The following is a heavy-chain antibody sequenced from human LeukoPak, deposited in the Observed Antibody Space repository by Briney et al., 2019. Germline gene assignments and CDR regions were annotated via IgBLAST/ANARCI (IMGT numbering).Heavy chain of an antibody. CDR3: AKEGRIAAGTGDYFDY. D-gene: IGHD6-13*01. CDR2: ISANGDTI. J-gene: IGHJ4*02. Sequence: GGSLRLSCAASGFTFSSYAMGWVRQAPGKGLEGVSRISANGDTIKYADSVKGRFTISRDNAKNTVLLQMNSLRVDDTAVYYCAKEGRIAAGTGDYFDYWGQGTLVTVSS. V-gene: IGHV3-23*01. CDR1: GFTFSSYA.